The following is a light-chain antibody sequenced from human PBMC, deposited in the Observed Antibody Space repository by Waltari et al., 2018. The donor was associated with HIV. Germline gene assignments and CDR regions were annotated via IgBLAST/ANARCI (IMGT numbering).Light chain of an antibody. CDR2: GAS. CDR1: QSVSSN. Sequence: EIVMTQSPATLSVSPGERATLSCRASQSVSSNLAWYQQKPGQAPRLLIYGASTRATGIPARFSGSGSGTEFTLTISNLQSEDFAVYYCQQYNNWTFGQGTKVEIK. V-gene: IGKV3-15*01. CDR3: QQYNNWT. J-gene: IGKJ1*01.